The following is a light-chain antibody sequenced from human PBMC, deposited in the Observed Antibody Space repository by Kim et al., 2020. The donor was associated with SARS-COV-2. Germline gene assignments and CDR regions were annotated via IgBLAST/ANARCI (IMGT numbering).Light chain of an antibody. Sequence: QSVTISCTGTSSDVGGYNYVSWYQQHPGKAPKLMIYDVSKRPSGVPDRFSGSKSGNTASLTISGLQAEDEADYYCCSYAGSYTFWVFGGGTQLT. V-gene: IGLV2-11*01. J-gene: IGLJ3*02. CDR1: SSDVGGYNY. CDR3: CSYAGSYTFWV. CDR2: DVS.